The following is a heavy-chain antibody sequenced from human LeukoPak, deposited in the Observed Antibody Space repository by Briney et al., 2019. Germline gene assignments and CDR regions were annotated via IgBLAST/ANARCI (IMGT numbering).Heavy chain of an antibody. Sequence: GGSLRLSCAASGFTFSSYSMNWVRQAPGKGLEWVSYISSSSSTIYYADSVKGRFTISRDNAKNSLYLQMNSLRDEDTAVYYCARDLIQGTQYDYVWGSYRYKYYYYYGMDVWGQGTTVTVSS. CDR2: ISSSSSTI. J-gene: IGHJ6*02. V-gene: IGHV3-48*02. D-gene: IGHD3-16*02. CDR1: GFTFSSYS. CDR3: ARDLIQGTQYDYVWGSYRYKYYYYYGMDV.